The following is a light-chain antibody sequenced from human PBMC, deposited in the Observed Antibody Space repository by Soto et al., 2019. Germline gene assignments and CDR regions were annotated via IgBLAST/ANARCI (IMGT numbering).Light chain of an antibody. Sequence: EIVMTQSPATLSVSPGERATLSCRASQSVSGNLAWYQQKPGQAPRLLIYGASTRATGIPARFSGSESGTEFTLTISSLQSEDFAVYYCQQYNNWPRPFGQGTKVEIK. CDR3: QQYNNWPRP. V-gene: IGKV3-15*01. CDR1: QSVSGN. J-gene: IGKJ1*01. CDR2: GAS.